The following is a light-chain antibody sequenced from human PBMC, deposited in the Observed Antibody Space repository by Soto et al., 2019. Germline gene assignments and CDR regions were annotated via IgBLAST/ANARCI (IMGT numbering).Light chain of an antibody. CDR2: EVT. J-gene: IGLJ2*01. Sequence: QSSLTQPASVSGSPGQSITISCTGTSSDVGGSNYVSWYQQHPGKAPKLIIYEVTNRPSGISNRFSGSRSGDTASLTISGLQAEDEADYYCSSYTTRSTVVFGGGTKLPVL. V-gene: IGLV2-14*01. CDR1: SSDVGGSNY. CDR3: SSYTTRSTVV.